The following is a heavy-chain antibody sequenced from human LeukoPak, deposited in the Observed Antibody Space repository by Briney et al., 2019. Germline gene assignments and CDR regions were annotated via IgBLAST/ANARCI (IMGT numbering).Heavy chain of an antibody. V-gene: IGHV4-39*01. CDR1: GASISSGGYY. CDR2: VFYSGRS. Sequence: SETLSLTCTVSGASISSGGYYWGWIRQPPGKGLEWIGSVFYSGRSYYTSSLQGRVTMSFDTSKNHFSLKLSSVTAADTAQYFCARHAVVTAVSTYNWIGPWGQGILVTVSS. CDR3: ARHAVVTAVSTYNWIGP. J-gene: IGHJ5*02. D-gene: IGHD2-21*02.